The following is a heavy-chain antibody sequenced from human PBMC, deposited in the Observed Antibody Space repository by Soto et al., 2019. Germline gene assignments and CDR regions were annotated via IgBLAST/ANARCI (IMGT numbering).Heavy chain of an antibody. D-gene: IGHD3-3*01. J-gene: IGHJ4*02. Sequence: GGSLRLSCAASGFTFSSYAMSWVRQAPGKGLEWVSAISGSGGSTYYADSVKGRFTISRDNSKNTLYLQMNSLRAEDTAVYYCAKETKSTIFGVVIKRGAYYFDYWGQGTLVTVSS. CDR1: GFTFSSYA. CDR3: AKETKSTIFGVVIKRGAYYFDY. CDR2: ISGSGGST. V-gene: IGHV3-23*01.